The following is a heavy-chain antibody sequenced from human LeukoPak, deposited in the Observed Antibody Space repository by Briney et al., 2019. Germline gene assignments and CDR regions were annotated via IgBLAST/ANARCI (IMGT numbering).Heavy chain of an antibody. J-gene: IGHJ3*02. Sequence: PSETLSLTCTVSGGSISSYYWSWIRQPPGKGLEWIGYIYYSGSTNYNPSLKSRVTISVDTSKNQFSLKLSSVTAADTAVYYCARGSNNVWFGGEGAFDIWGQGTMVTVSS. CDR1: GGSISSYY. CDR3: ARGSNNVWFGGEGAFDI. CDR2: IYYSGST. V-gene: IGHV4-59*01. D-gene: IGHD3-10*01.